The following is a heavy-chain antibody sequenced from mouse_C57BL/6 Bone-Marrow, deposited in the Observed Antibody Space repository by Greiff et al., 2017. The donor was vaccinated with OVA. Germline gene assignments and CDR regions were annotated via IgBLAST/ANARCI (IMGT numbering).Heavy chain of an antibody. D-gene: IGHD1-1*01. V-gene: IGHV1-72*01. Sequence: QVQLQQPGAELVKPGASVKLSCKASGYTFTSYWMHWVKQRPGRGLEWIGRIDPNRGGTKYNEKFKSKATLTVDKPSSTAYMQLSSLTSEDSAVYYGARSGYGSSLYYFDYWGQGTTLTVSS. CDR3: ARSGYGSSLYYFDY. CDR1: GYTFTSYW. J-gene: IGHJ2*01. CDR2: IDPNRGGT.